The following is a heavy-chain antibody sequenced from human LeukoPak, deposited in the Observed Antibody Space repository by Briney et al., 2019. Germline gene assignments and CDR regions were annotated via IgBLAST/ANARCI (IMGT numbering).Heavy chain of an antibody. CDR3: ARVLESGGSCYAFDY. V-gene: IGHV4-59*01. CDR2: IYYSGST. CDR1: GGSISSYY. D-gene: IGHD2-15*01. J-gene: IGHJ4*02. Sequence: SETLSLTCTVSGGSISSYYWSWLRQPPGKGLEWIGYIYYSGSTNYNPSLKSRVTISVDTSKNQFSLKLSSVTAADTAVYYCARVLESGGSCYAFDYWGQGTLVTVSS.